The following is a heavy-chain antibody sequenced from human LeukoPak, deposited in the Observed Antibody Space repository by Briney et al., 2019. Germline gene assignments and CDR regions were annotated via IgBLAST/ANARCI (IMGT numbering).Heavy chain of an antibody. CDR3: AKVFLAGFTVAGPLDY. V-gene: IGHV3-30*02. CDR2: IRYDGSNK. D-gene: IGHD6-19*01. J-gene: IGHJ4*02. Sequence: GGSLRLSCAASGFTFSSYGMHWVRQAPGKGLEWVAFIRYDGSNKYYADSVKGRFTISRDNSKNTLYLQMNSLRAEDTAVYYCAKVFLAGFTVAGPLDYWGQGTLVTVSS. CDR1: GFTFSSYG.